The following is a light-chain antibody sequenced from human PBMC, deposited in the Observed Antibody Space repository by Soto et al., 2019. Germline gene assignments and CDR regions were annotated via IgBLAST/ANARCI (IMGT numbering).Light chain of an antibody. CDR1: QSVSSSY. V-gene: IGKV3-20*01. CDR2: GAS. Sequence: EIVLTQSAGTLSLSPGERATLSCRASQSVSSSYLAWYQQKPGQAPRLLIYGASSRATGIPDRFSGSGSGTDFTLTISRLEPEDFAVYYCQQYGSLWTFGQGTRLEIK. J-gene: IGKJ5*01. CDR3: QQYGSLWT.